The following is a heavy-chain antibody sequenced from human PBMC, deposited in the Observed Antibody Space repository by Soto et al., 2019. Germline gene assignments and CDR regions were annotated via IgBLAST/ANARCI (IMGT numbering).Heavy chain of an antibody. CDR1: GGYFSGYY. Sequence: SETLSLTCAVYGGYFSGYYWSWIRQPPGKGLEWIGEINHSGSTNYNPSLKSRVTISVDTSKNQFSLKLSSVTAADTAVYYCARGYDKHSSSWYTPTKAPYYFDYWGQGTLVTVSS. V-gene: IGHV4-34*01. J-gene: IGHJ4*02. CDR3: ARGYDKHSSSWYTPTKAPYYFDY. CDR2: INHSGST. D-gene: IGHD6-13*01.